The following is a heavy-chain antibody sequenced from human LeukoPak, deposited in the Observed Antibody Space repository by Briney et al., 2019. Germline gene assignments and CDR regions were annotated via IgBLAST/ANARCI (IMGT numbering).Heavy chain of an antibody. Sequence: PSETLSLTCTVSGGSISSSYWNWVRQPPGKGLEWIGRISYSETTNYNPSLKSRVTISSDTSKNQFSLKLTSVTAADTAVYYCARREVEMRASASGNWLGPWGQGTLVTVSS. V-gene: IGHV4-59*08. CDR2: ISYSETT. J-gene: IGHJ5*02. CDR1: GGSISSSY. D-gene: IGHD3-10*01. CDR3: ARREVEMRASASGNWLGP.